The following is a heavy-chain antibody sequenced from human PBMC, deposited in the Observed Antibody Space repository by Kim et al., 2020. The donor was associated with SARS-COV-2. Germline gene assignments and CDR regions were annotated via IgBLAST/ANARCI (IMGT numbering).Heavy chain of an antibody. J-gene: IGHJ6*02. Sequence: GGSLRLSCAASGFTFSSYWMSWVRQAPGKGLEWVANIKQDGSEKYYVDSVKGRFTISRDNAKNSLYLQMNSLRAEDTAVYYCARGDDDWLFYYYYGMDVWGQGTTVTVSS. CDR1: GFTFSSYW. CDR3: ARGDDDWLFYYYYGMDV. D-gene: IGHD3-9*01. CDR2: IKQDGSEK. V-gene: IGHV3-7*04.